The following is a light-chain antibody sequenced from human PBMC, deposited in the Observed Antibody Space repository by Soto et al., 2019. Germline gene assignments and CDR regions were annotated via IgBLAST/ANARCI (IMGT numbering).Light chain of an antibody. CDR3: QQYGSSPPWT. Sequence: EIVLTQSPGTLSLSPGERATLSCRASQSVSSSYLAWYQQKPGQAPRLLIYGASSRATGIPDRFSGSGSGTDLTLTISRLEPEDFEVSYCQQYGSSPPWTCGQGTKVEIK. CDR2: GAS. J-gene: IGKJ1*01. V-gene: IGKV3-20*01. CDR1: QSVSSSY.